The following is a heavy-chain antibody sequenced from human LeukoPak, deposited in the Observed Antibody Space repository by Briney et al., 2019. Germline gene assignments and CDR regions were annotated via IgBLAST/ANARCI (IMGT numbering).Heavy chain of an antibody. CDR2: IYYSGTT. Sequence: SQTLSPTCSVSGGSISSGDYFWTWIRQPPGKGLEYIGYIYYSGTTYYNPSLKSRITMSVDMSANQFSLRLTSVSAADTAVYYCTRAYWIGFHFDSWGQGILVSVSS. CDR3: TRAYWIGFHFDS. D-gene: IGHD3-3*01. J-gene: IGHJ4*02. V-gene: IGHV4-30-4*01. CDR1: GGSISSGDYF.